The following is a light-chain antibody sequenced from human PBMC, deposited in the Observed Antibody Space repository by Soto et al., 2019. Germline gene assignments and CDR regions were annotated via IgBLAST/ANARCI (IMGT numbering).Light chain of an antibody. CDR3: HQTFSTRSWT. Sequence: DIQMTQSPSSLSASVRDRVTITCRASQSISSYLNWYQHKPGKAPKLLIYAASSLQSGVPSRFSGSGSGTDFTLTISTLQPEDFATYYCHQTFSTRSWTFGQGTKVDI. CDR2: AAS. CDR1: QSISSY. J-gene: IGKJ1*01. V-gene: IGKV1-39*01.